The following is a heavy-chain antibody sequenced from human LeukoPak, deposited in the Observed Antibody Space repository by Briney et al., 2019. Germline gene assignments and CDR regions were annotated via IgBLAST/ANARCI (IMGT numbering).Heavy chain of an antibody. V-gene: IGHV3-66*01. CDR1: GFTVSNNY. J-gene: IGHJ4*02. CDR2: IYSGGET. Sequence: PGGSLRLSCAASGFTVSNNYMSWVRQAPGKGLEWVSIIYSGGETYYAGSVKGRFTISRDNSKNTFYLQMSSLRAEDTAVYYCALIRGSGFPLTYWGQGTLVTVSS. CDR3: ALIRGSGFPLTY. D-gene: IGHD6-25*01.